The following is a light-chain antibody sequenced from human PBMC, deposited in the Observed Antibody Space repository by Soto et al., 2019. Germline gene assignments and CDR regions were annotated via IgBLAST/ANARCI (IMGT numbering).Light chain of an antibody. CDR1: SSDVGGYNY. J-gene: IGLJ1*01. CDR3: CSYAGSYTLGV. Sequence: QSVLTQPRSVSGSPGQSVTISCTGTSSDVGGYNYVSWYQQHPGKAPKLMIYDVSKRPSGVPDRFSGSKSGNTASLTISGLQGEDEADYYCCSYAGSYTLGVFGTGTKVTVL. V-gene: IGLV2-11*01. CDR2: DVS.